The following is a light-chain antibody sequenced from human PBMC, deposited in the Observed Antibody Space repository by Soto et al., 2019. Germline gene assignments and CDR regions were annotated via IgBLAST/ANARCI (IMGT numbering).Light chain of an antibody. Sequence: EIVMTESPATVSLSPGERATLSCRASQSVSNNYLAWYQQIPGQPPRLLIYDSTNRAAGIPARFSGSRSGTDFTLTISSVEPEDFAMYYCHQRNQFGQGTRLEIK. CDR3: HQRNQ. V-gene: IGKV3D-20*02. J-gene: IGKJ5*01. CDR1: QSVSNNY. CDR2: DST.